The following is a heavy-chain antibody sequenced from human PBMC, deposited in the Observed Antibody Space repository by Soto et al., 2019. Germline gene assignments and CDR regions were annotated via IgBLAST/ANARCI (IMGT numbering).Heavy chain of an antibody. V-gene: IGHV3-30-3*01. CDR1: GFTFSSYA. Sequence: LRLSCAASGFTFSSYAMHWVRQAPGKGLEWVAVISYDGSNKYYADSVKGRFTISRDNSKNTLYLQMNSLRAEDTAVYYCARHHLYCSSTSCYYPLRFLEWLSRYAVFDYWGQGTLVTVSS. J-gene: IGHJ4*02. CDR3: ARHHLYCSSTSCYYPLRFLEWLSRYAVFDY. D-gene: IGHD2-2*01. CDR2: ISYDGSNK.